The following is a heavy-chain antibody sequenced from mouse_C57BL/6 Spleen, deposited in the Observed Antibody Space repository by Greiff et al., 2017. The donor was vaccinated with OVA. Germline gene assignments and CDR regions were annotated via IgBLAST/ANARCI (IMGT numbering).Heavy chain of an antibody. Sequence: QVQLQQPGAELVKPGASVKLSCKASGYTFTSYWMHWVKQRPGQGLEWIGMIHPNSGSTNYNEKFKSKATLTVDKSSSTAYMQLSSLTSEDSAVYYCARRDFYGGYWYFDVWGTGTTVTVSS. V-gene: IGHV1-64*01. CDR1: GYTFTSYW. J-gene: IGHJ1*03. CDR2: IHPNSGST. CDR3: ARRDFYGGYWYFDV. D-gene: IGHD1-1*01.